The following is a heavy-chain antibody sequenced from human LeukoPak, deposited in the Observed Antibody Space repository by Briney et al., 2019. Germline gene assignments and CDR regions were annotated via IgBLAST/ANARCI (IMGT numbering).Heavy chain of an antibody. Sequence: ASVKVSCKASGHTFTSYGISWVRQAPGQGLEWMGWISAYNGNTNYAQKLQGRVTMTTDTSTSTAYMELRSLRSDDTAVYYCARDSYYYGSENWFDPWGQGTLVTVSS. J-gene: IGHJ5*02. D-gene: IGHD3-10*01. CDR3: ARDSYYYGSENWFDP. CDR2: ISAYNGNT. V-gene: IGHV1-18*01. CDR1: GHTFTSYG.